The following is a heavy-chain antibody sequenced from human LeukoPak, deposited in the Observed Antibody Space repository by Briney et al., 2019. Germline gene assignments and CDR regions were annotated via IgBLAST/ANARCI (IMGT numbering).Heavy chain of an antibody. Sequence: SETLSLTCTVSGGSISSSSYYWGWVRQPPGKGLEWIGSIYYSGSTYYNPSLKSRVTISVDTSKNQFSLKLSSVTAADTAVYYCARQVDIVVHWFDPWGQGTLVTVSS. CDR3: ARQVDIVVHWFDP. CDR1: GGSISSSSYY. CDR2: IYYSGST. J-gene: IGHJ5*02. V-gene: IGHV4-39*01. D-gene: IGHD2-15*01.